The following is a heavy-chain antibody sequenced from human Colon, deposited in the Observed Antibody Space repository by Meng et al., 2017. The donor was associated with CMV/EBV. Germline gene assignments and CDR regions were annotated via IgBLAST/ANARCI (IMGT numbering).Heavy chain of an antibody. CDR3: ARTPGGIQLWLNY. J-gene: IGHJ4*02. Sequence: CADSGFTFSDYYMSWIRQAPGKGLEWVSYISSSGSTIYYADSVKGRFTISRDNAKNSLYLQMNSLRAEDTAVYYCARTPGGIQLWLNYWGQGTLVTVSS. CDR2: ISSSGSTI. CDR1: GFTFSDYY. D-gene: IGHD5-18*01. V-gene: IGHV3-11*01.